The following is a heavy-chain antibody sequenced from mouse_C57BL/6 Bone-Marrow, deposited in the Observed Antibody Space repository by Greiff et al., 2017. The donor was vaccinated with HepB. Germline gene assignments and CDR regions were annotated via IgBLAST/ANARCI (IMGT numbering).Heavy chain of an antibody. Sequence: EVQVVESGGDLVKPGGSLKLSCAASGFTFSSYGMSWVRQTPDKRLEWVATISSGGSYTYYPDSVKGRFTISRDNAKNTLYLQMSSLKSEDTAMYYCARAPIYYDYDEGYYFDYWGQGTTLTVSS. J-gene: IGHJ2*01. CDR3: ARAPIYYDYDEGYYFDY. CDR2: ISSGGSYT. CDR1: GFTFSSYG. V-gene: IGHV5-6*01. D-gene: IGHD2-4*01.